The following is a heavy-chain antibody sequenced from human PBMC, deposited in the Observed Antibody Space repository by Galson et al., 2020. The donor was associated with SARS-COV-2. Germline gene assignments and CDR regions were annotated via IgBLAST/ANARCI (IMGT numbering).Heavy chain of an antibody. CDR1: GYSFTSYW. D-gene: IGHD3-3*01. J-gene: IGHJ6*02. CDR3: ARRSGLEVSWGGSDV. CDR2: IDPSDSYT. Sequence: HGESLKISCKGSGYSFTSYWISWVRQMPGKGLEWMGRIDPSDSYTNYSPSFQGHVTISADKSISTAYLQWSSLKASDTAMYYCARRSGLEVSWGGSDVWGQGTTVTVSS. V-gene: IGHV5-10-1*01.